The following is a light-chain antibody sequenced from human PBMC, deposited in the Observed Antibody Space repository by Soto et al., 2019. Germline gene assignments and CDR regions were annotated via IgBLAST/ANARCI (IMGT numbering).Light chain of an antibody. J-gene: IGKJ3*01. CDR2: AAS. V-gene: IGKV1-12*01. Sequence: DIQMTQSPSSVSASVGARVTITCRASRDISTWLAWYQQIPGKAPKLLIFAASTLQNRVPSRFSGSGSGTDFTLTISGLQPEDVAIYYCQQASVLPFTFCPGTNVDI. CDR1: RDISTW. CDR3: QQASVLPFT.